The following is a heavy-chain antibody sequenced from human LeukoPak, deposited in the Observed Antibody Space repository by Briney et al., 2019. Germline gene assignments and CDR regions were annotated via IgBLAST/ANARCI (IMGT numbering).Heavy chain of an antibody. CDR2: ISGSGGST. CDR1: GFTFSSYA. Sequence: PGGSLRLSCAASGFTFSSYAMSWVRQAPGKGLEWVSAISGSGGSTYYADSVKGRFTISRDNAKNSLSLQMNSLRAEDTAVYYCARDHDYYDYWGQGTLVTVSS. V-gene: IGHV3-23*01. J-gene: IGHJ4*02. CDR3: ARDHDYYDY.